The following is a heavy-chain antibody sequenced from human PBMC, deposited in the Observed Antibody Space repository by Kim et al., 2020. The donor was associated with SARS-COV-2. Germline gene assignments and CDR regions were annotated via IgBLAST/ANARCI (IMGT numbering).Heavy chain of an antibody. J-gene: IGHJ4*02. D-gene: IGHD3-22*01. Sequence: VKGRFSISRDDSTNIAYLQLNSLNSEDTAVYFCARGGDSHYYDSTGYHYDYWGQGTLVTVSS. V-gene: IGHV3-49*02. CDR3: ARGGDSHYYDSTGYHYDY.